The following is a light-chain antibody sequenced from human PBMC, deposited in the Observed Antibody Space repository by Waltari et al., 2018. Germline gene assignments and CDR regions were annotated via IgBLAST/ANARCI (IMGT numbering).Light chain of an antibody. Sequence: DIQMTQSPSSLSASIGDRITITCRASQSINNYLNWYQQKPGKAPKLLIYAASNLQSGVPSRFSGSGSGTDFTLTISSLQPEDCATYYCQQSYNTPLYTFGQGTKLEIK. CDR1: QSINNY. CDR2: AAS. CDR3: QQSYNTPLYT. V-gene: IGKV1-39*01. J-gene: IGKJ2*01.